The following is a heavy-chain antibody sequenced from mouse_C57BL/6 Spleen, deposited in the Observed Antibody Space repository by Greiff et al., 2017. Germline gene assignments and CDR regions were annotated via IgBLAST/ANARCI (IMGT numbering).Heavy chain of an antibody. Sequence: QVQLQQPGAELVKPGASVKLSCKASGYTFTSYWMHWVKQRPGRGLEWIGRIDPNSGGTKYNEKFKSKATLTVDKPSSTAYMRLSSLTSEDSAVYYCARPFITTVVAEGYFDVWGTGTTVTVSS. CDR1: GYTFTSYW. V-gene: IGHV1-72*01. J-gene: IGHJ1*03. CDR2: IDPNSGGT. D-gene: IGHD1-1*01. CDR3: ARPFITTVVAEGYFDV.